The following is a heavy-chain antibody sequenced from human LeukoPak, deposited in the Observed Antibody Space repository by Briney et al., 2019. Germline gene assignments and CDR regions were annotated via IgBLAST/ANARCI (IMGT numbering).Heavy chain of an antibody. CDR3: ARTDGGKTYYFDY. CDR2: IIPIFGTA. D-gene: IGHD4-23*01. V-gene: IGHV1-69*06. CDR1: GGTFSSYA. J-gene: IGHJ4*02. Sequence: SVKVSCKASGGTFSSYAISWVRQAPGQGLEWMGGIIPIFGTANYAQKFQGRVTITADKSTSTAYMELSSLRSEDTAVYYCARTDGGKTYYFDYWGQGTLVTVSS.